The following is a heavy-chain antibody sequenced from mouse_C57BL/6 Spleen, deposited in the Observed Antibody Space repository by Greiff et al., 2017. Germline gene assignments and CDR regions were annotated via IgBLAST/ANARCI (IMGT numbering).Heavy chain of an antibody. CDR1: GYTFTSYT. CDR3: ARSENYGSSPHYWYFDV. Sequence: VQLQQSGAELARPGASVKMSCKASGYTFTSYTMHWVKQRPGQGLEWIGYITPSSGYTKYNQKFKDKATLTADKSSSTAYMQLSSLTSEDSAVYYSARSENYGSSPHYWYFDVWGTGTTVTVSS. D-gene: IGHD1-1*01. CDR2: ITPSSGYT. J-gene: IGHJ1*03. V-gene: IGHV1-4*01.